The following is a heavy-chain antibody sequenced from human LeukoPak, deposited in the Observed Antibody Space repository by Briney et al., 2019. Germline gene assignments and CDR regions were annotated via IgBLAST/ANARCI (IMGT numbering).Heavy chain of an antibody. CDR1: GYTLTELS. CDR3: STGPVDYGDYNPRYNWFDP. Sequence: ASVKVSCKVSGYTLTELSMHWVRQAPGKGLEWMGGFDPEDGETIYAQKFQGRVTMTEDTSTDTAYMELSSLRSEDTAVYYCSTGPVDYGDYNPRYNWFDPWAREPWSPSPQ. V-gene: IGHV1-24*01. J-gene: IGHJ5*02. D-gene: IGHD4-17*01. CDR2: FDPEDGET.